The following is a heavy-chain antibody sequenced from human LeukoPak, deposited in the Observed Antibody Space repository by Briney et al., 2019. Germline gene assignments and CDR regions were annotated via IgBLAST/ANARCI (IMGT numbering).Heavy chain of an antibody. Sequence: PGGSLRLSCAASGFTFSSYWMSWVRQAPGKGLEWVANIKQDGSEKYYVDSVKGRFTISRDNAKNSLYLQMNSLRAEDTAVYYCARRYDFWSGLTTDYWGQGTLVTVSS. CDR1: GFTFSSYW. V-gene: IGHV3-7*01. J-gene: IGHJ4*02. D-gene: IGHD3-3*01. CDR2: IKQDGSEK. CDR3: ARRYDFWSGLTTDY.